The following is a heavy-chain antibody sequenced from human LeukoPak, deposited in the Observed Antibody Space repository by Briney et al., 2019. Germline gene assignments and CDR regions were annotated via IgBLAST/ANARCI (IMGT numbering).Heavy chain of an antibody. V-gene: IGHV3-15*01. CDR2: IKSKTDGGTT. J-gene: IGHJ4*02. CDR1: GFTFSNAW. Sequence: GGSLRLSYAASGFTFSNAWMSWVRQAPGKGLEWVGRIKSKTDGGTTDYAAPVKGRFTISRDDSKNTLYLQMNSLKTEDTAVYYCTTDSTKNPSFDYWGQGTLVTVSS. CDR3: TTDSTKNPSFDY.